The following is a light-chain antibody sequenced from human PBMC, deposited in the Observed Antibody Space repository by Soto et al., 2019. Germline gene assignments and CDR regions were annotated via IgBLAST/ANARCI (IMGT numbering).Light chain of an antibody. J-gene: IGLJ1*01. CDR1: SSDLGAYNS. Sequence: QSVLTQPRSVSGSPGQSVTISCTGTSSDLGAYNSVSWHQQHPGRAPELMIYDVNKRPSGVADRFSGSKSGNTASLTISWLQAEDEADYYCCSYAGNSYVFGTGTKVTVL. CDR3: CSYAGNSYV. CDR2: DVN. V-gene: IGLV2-11*01.